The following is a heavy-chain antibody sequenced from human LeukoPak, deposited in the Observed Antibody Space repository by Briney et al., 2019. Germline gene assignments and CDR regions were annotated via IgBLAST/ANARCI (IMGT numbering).Heavy chain of an antibody. Sequence: GGSLRLSCAASGFTFSSYGMHWVRQAPGQGLEWVAFIRYDGSNKYYADSVKGRFTISRDNSKNTLYLQMNSLRAEDTAVYYCAKEFKDIVVVVAASPPYGMDVWGQGTTVTVSS. V-gene: IGHV3-30*02. CDR3: AKEFKDIVVVVAASPPYGMDV. CDR2: IRYDGSNK. J-gene: IGHJ6*02. CDR1: GFTFSSYG. D-gene: IGHD2-15*01.